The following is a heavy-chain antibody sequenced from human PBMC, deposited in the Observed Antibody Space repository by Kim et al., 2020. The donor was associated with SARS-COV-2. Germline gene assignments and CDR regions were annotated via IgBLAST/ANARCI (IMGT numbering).Heavy chain of an antibody. D-gene: IGHD6-19*01. J-gene: IGHJ4*02. CDR3: AKPRSIAVAGSHYFDY. Sequence: DSVKGRFTISRDNAKNSLYLQMNSLRAEDTALYYCAKPRSIAVAGSHYFDYWGQGTLVTVSS. V-gene: IGHV3-9*01.